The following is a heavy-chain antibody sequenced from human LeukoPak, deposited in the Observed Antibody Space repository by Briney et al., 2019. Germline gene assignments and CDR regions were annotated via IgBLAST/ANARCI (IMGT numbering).Heavy chain of an antibody. CDR2: ISAYNGNT. CDR3: ARDFVGGSYYP. J-gene: IGHJ3*01. Sequence: VAAVKVSCKASGYTLTSYGISWVPEAPGQGLEWMGWISAYNGNTNYAQKLQGRVTMTTDTSTSTAYMELRSLRSDETAVYYCARDFVGGSYYPWGQGTMVTVSS. V-gene: IGHV1-18*01. D-gene: IGHD1-26*01. CDR1: GYTLTSYG.